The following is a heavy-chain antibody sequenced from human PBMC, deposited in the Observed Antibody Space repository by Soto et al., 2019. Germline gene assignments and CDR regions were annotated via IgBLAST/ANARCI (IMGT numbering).Heavy chain of an antibody. J-gene: IGHJ6*02. V-gene: IGHV3-23*01. D-gene: IGHD3-22*01. CDR1: GFTFSSYA. Sequence: PGGSLRLSCAASGFTFSSYAMSWVRQAPGEGLEWVSAISGSGGSTYYADSVKGRFTISRDNSKNTLYLQMNSLRAEDTAVYYCAKGGGMIYYYGMDVWGQGTTVTV. CDR2: ISGSGGST. CDR3: AKGGGMIYYYGMDV.